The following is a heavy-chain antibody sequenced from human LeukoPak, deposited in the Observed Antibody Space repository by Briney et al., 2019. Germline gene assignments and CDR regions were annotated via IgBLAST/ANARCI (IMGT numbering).Heavy chain of an antibody. CDR2: INHSGST. J-gene: IGHJ5*02. CDR3: ARGRNRIAIFRYNWFDP. Sequence: SETLSLTCAVYGGSFSGYYWSWIRQPPGKGPEWIGEINHSGSTNYNPSLKSRVTISVDTSKNQFSLKLSSVTAADTAVYYCARGRNRIAIFRYNWFDPWGQGTLVTVSS. CDR1: GGSFSGYY. D-gene: IGHD1-14*01. V-gene: IGHV4-34*01.